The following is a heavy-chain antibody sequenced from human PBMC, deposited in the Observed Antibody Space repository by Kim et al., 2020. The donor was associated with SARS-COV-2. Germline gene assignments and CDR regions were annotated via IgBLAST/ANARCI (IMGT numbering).Heavy chain of an antibody. J-gene: IGHJ5*01. Sequence: SETLSLTCNVSGASITSYYWSWVRQPPGKGLEGIGYVFYGGETSYNPSVKSRATISLDPYKNQFSLSLTSVTSEDTAVYFCSGGWGFCSSGSCPRTDSWG. CDR2: VFYGGET. CDR3: SGGWGFCSSGSCPRTDS. D-gene: IGHD2-15*01. CDR1: GASITSYY. V-gene: IGHV4-59*01.